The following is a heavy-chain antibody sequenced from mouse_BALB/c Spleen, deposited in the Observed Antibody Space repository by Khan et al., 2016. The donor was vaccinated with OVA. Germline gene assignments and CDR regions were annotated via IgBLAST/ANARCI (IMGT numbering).Heavy chain of an antibody. CDR1: GFSLTNYG. CDR2: MWNDGTT. Sequence: VELVESGPGLVAPSQSLSITCTISGFSLTNYGVHWVRQPPGKGLGWLVLMWNDGTTTYNSTLKSRLTLSKDNSKSQVFLKMNRLQNDDTAMYFSARQPYYHDNVMDYWGQGTSVTVSS. J-gene: IGHJ4*01. V-gene: IGHV2-6-1*01. CDR3: ARQPYYHDNVMDY. D-gene: IGHD2-10*01.